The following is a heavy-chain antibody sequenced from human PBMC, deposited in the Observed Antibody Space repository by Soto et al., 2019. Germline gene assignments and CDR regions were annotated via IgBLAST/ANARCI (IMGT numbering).Heavy chain of an antibody. V-gene: IGHV3-23*01. CDR1: GFTFGNYH. CDR2: VSSGGDYT. J-gene: IGHJ4*02. Sequence: EDHLLESGGGLVQPGGSLRLSCVASGFTFGNYHMAWVRQAPGKGLVWVSAVSSGGDYTFYIDSVRGRFTVSRDNSNSILYLRMNILRADDTAIYYCAKYSRTEHLGESWGQGTLVTVSS. CDR3: AKYSRTEHLGES. D-gene: IGHD1-26*01.